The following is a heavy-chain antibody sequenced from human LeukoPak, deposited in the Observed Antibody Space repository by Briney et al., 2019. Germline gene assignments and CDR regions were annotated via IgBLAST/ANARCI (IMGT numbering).Heavy chain of an antibody. D-gene: IGHD6-6*01. CDR1: GGSISSGSYY. CDR2: IYTSGST. J-gene: IGHJ4*02. V-gene: IGHV4-61*02. Sequence: SETLSLTCSVSGGSISSGSYYWSWIRQPAGKGLEWIGRIYTSGSTNYNPSLKSRVTISVDTSKNQFSLKLSSVTAADTAVYYCAIEYSSSSSFDYWGQGTLVTVSP. CDR3: AIEYSSSSSFDY.